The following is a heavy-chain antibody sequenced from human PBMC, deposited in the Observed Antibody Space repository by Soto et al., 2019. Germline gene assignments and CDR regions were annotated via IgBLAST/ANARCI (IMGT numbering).Heavy chain of an antibody. J-gene: IGHJ3*02. CDR2: INAGSGNT. D-gene: IGHD3-3*02. CDR3: ARDTETLGPRANDALDI. V-gene: IGHV1-3*01. CDR1: GYTFSAYT. Sequence: QAQLVQSGAEMKKPGASVKVSCKATGYTFSAYTMNWVRQAPGQSLEWMGWINAGSGNTKYSQNFQGRVSITRDTTARTVYMELTGLTSEDTAVYYWARDTETLGPRANDALDIWGQGTMVTVSS.